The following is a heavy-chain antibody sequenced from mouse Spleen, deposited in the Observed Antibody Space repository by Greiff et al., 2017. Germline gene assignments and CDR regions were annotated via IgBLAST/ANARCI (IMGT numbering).Heavy chain of an antibody. J-gene: IGHJ3*01. CDR2: IYPGSGNT. V-gene: IGHV1-66*01. Sequence: QVQLQQSGAELARPGASVKISCKASGYSFTSYYIHWVKQRPGQGLEWIGWIYPGSGNTKYNEKFKGKATLTADTSSSTAYMQLSSLTSEDSAVYYCARDSFAYWGQGTLVTVSA. CDR3: ARDSFAY. CDR1: GYSFTSYY.